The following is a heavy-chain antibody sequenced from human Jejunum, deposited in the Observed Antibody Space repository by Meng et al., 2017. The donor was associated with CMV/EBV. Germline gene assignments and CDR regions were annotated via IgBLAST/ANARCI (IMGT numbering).Heavy chain of an antibody. J-gene: IGHJ5*02. V-gene: IGHV5-51*01. CDR3: VRRDSSSWHNYFDL. D-gene: IGHD6-13*01. CDR1: GYIFNSDW. Sequence: GYIFNSDWIAWLRQMPGKGLEWMGMIYPGDLDIRYSPSFQGQVTISVDRSISTVYLEWSSLKASDTAMYYCVRRDSSSWHNYFDLWGQGTRVTVSS. CDR2: IYPGDLDI.